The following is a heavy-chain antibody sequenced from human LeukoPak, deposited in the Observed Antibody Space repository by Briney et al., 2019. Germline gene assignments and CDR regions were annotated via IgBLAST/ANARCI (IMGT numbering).Heavy chain of an antibody. CDR1: GFTFSSYA. V-gene: IGHV3-30*04. J-gene: IGHJ4*02. D-gene: IGHD1-14*01. CDR2: ISYDGSNK. CDR3: ARGPYNWNHINFDY. Sequence: GGSLRLSCAASGFTFSSYAMHWVRQAPGKGLEWVAVISYDGSNKYYADSVKGRFTISRDNSKNTLYLQMNSLRAEDTAVYYCARGPYNWNHINFDYWGQGTLVTVSS.